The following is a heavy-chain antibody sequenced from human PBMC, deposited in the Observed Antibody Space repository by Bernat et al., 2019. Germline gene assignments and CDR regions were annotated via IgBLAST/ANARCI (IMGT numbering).Heavy chain of an antibody. D-gene: IGHD6-19*01. V-gene: IGHV3-7*01. Sequence: EVQLVESGGGLVQPGGSLRLSCAASGFTFSSYWMSWVRQAPGKGLEWVANIKQDGSEKYYVDSVKGRFTISRDNAKNSLYLQMNSLRAEDTAVYYCARDLGSGFSRWFDPWGQGTLVTVSS. J-gene: IGHJ5*02. CDR3: ARDLGSGFSRWFDP. CDR2: IKQDGSEK. CDR1: GFTFSSYW.